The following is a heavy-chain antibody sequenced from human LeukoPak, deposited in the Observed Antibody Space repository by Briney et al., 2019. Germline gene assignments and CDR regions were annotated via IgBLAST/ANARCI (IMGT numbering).Heavy chain of an antibody. CDR3: TNGWDV. D-gene: IGHD6-19*01. CDR1: GLALNTYT. Sequence: SGGSLRLSCAASGLALNTYTVHWVRQGPGKGLDWVAVISFDGSNKYYADSVKGRFTISRDNSRNTLYLQMNSLRAEDTAVYYCTNGWDVWGQGTLVTVSS. J-gene: IGHJ4*02. CDR2: ISFDGSNK. V-gene: IGHV3-30*04.